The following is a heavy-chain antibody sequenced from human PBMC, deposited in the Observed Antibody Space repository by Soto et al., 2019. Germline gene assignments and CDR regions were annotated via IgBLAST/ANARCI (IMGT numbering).Heavy chain of an antibody. CDR1: GITFSTHW. CDR2: IKQGGTEE. V-gene: IGHV3-7*01. D-gene: IGHD1-1*01. Sequence: EVQLVESGGGLVQPGGSLRLSCAASGITFSTHWMSWVRQAPGKGLEWVANIKQGGTEEYYVDSVKGRFTISRDDAKNSLYRQRAGRGSNDTALYYCASLDGPKDSLDYGGQEPWSPSPQ. CDR3: ASLDGPKDSLDY. J-gene: IGHJ4*01.